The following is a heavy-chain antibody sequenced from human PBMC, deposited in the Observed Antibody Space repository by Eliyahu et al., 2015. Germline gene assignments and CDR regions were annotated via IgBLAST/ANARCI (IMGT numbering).Heavy chain of an antibody. D-gene: IGHD3-22*01. Sequence: AISSSGTSTYYADSVRGRFTISRDISKNTLYLQMNSLRIEDTAVYYCAAKGAHYDSGGYYMVYWGRGTLVTVSS. CDR3: AAKGAHYDSGGYYMVY. J-gene: IGHJ4*02. CDR2: ISSSGTST. V-gene: IGHV3-23*01.